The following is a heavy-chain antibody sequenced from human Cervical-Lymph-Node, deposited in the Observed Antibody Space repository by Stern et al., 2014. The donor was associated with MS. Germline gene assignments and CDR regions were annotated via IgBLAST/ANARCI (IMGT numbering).Heavy chain of an antibody. CDR2: IWYDGSNR. J-gene: IGHJ1*01. CDR3: AREGGNTAEYFQH. V-gene: IGHV3-33*01. Sequence: VQLVESGGGVVQPGRSLRLSCAASGFTFSSSGMPWVRQAPGKGLEWLAIIWYDGSNRYYADSVKVRFTISRDNSKNTLYLQMNSLRAEDTAVYYCAREGGNTAEYFQHWGQGTLVTVSS. CDR1: GFTFSSSG. D-gene: IGHD4-23*01.